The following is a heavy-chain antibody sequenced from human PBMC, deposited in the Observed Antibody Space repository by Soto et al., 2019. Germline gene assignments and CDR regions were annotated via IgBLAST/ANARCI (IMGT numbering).Heavy chain of an antibody. V-gene: IGHV3-23*01. CDR1: GFTFSSYA. CDR2: ISGSGGST. CDR3: AKDAPHCSSTSCYWFGFDP. D-gene: IGHD2-2*01. J-gene: IGHJ5*02. Sequence: GGSLRLSCAASGFTFSSYAMSWVRQAPGKGLEWVSAISGSGGSTYYADSVKGRFTISRDNSKNTLYLQMNSLRAEDTAVYYCAKDAPHCSSTSCYWFGFDPWGQGTLVTVSS.